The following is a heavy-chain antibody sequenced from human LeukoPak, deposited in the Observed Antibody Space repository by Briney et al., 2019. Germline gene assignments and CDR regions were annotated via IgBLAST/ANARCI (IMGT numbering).Heavy chain of an antibody. CDR2: IYYSGST. CDR3: ARARLPAGQWLPDGKYFDY. J-gene: IGHJ4*02. CDR1: GGSIRSYY. V-gene: IGHV4-59*01. Sequence: SETLSLTCTVSGGSIRSYYWSWIRQPPGKGLEWIGYIYYSGSTNYNPSPKSRVTISVDTSKNQFSLKVSSVTAADTAVYYCARARLPAGQWLPDGKYFDYWGQGTLVTVSS. D-gene: IGHD6-19*01.